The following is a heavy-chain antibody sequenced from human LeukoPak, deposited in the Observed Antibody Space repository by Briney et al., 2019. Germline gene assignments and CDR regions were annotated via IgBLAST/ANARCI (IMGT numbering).Heavy chain of an antibody. D-gene: IGHD2-21*01. CDR2: IYHSGST. CDR1: GYSISSGYY. V-gene: IGHV4-38-2*02. J-gene: IGHJ3*02. Sequence: SETLSLTCTVSGYSISSGYYWGWIRQPPRKGLEWIGSIYHSGSTYYNPSLKSRVTISVDTSKNQFSLKLSSVTAADTAVYYCASQRPVWDAFDIWGQGTMVTVSS. CDR3: ASQRPVWDAFDI.